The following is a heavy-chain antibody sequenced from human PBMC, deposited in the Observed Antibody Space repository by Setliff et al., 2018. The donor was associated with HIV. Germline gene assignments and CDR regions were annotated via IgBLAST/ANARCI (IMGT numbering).Heavy chain of an antibody. CDR2: INYSGST. CDR3: ARGLLVWLGEFSGWDTTDPYYFDY. D-gene: IGHD3-10*01. Sequence: SETLSLTCAVYGGSFSNYYWSWIRQPPGKGLEWMGEINYSGSTKYNPSLKSRLTISVDTSKNQFSLKMSSVTAADTAVYYCARGLLVWLGEFSGWDTTDPYYFDYWGQGTLVTVSS. CDR1: GGSFSNYY. J-gene: IGHJ4*02. V-gene: IGHV4-34*01.